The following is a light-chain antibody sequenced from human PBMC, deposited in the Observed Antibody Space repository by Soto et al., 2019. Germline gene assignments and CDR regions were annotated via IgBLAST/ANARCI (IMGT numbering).Light chain of an antibody. Sequence: EIVLTQSPGALSLSPGERATLSCRASQSVSSSYLAWYQQKPGQAPRLLIYGASNRATGIPAKFSGSGSGTDFTLTISRLEPEDFAMYYCLHSGSSPQAFGGGTKVEIK. CDR2: GAS. CDR1: QSVSSSY. V-gene: IGKV3-20*01. J-gene: IGKJ4*01. CDR3: LHSGSSPQA.